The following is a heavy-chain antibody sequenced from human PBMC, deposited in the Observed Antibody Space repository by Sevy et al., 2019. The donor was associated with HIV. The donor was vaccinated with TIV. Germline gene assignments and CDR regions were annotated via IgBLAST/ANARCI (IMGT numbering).Heavy chain of an antibody. J-gene: IGHJ6*02. CDR2: ISSSRSTI. Sequence: GGSLRLSCAASGFTFSSYSMNWVRQAPGKGLEWVSYISSSRSTIYYAASVKGRFTISRDNAKNSLYLQMNSLRAEDTAVYYCARDRCSSTSCYRDYYYGMDVWGQGTTVTVSS. V-gene: IGHV3-48*01. CDR3: ARDRCSSTSCYRDYYYGMDV. CDR1: GFTFSSYS. D-gene: IGHD2-2*02.